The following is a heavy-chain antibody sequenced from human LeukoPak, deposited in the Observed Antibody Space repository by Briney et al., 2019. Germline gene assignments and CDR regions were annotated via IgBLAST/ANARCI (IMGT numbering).Heavy chain of an antibody. V-gene: IGHV1-69*13. J-gene: IGHJ4*02. CDR1: GGTFSSYA. CDR3: ARDGSSSSCQNGCDY. D-gene: IGHD6-13*01. CDR2: IIPIFGTA. Sequence: VASVKVSCKASGGTFSSYAISWVRQAPGQGLEWMGGIIPIFGTANYAQKFQGRVTITADESTSTAYMELSSLRSEDAAVYYCARDGSSSSCQNGCDYWGQGTLVTVSS.